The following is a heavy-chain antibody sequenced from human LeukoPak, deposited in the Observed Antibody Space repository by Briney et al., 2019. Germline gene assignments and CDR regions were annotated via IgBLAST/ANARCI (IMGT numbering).Heavy chain of an antibody. Sequence: ASVKVSCKASGYTFTGYYMHWVRPAPGQGLEWMGWINPNSGGTNYAQKFQGRVTMTRETSISTVYMELSRLRSDDTAVYYCARGGITMVRGGAYYMDVWGKGTTVTISS. CDR1: GYTFTGYY. J-gene: IGHJ6*03. V-gene: IGHV1-2*02. D-gene: IGHD3-10*01. CDR3: ARGGITMVRGGAYYMDV. CDR2: INPNSGGT.